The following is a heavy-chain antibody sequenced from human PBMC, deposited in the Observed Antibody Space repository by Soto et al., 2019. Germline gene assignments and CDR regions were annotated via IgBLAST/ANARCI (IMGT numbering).Heavy chain of an antibody. V-gene: IGHV3-30*04. CDR1: GFTFSTYA. D-gene: IGHD2-2*01. CDR2: ISYDGSNK. CDR3: ARTFVLVPTAIRAYYYYGMDV. Sequence: QVQLVESGGGVVQPGRSLRLSCAASGFTFSTYAMHWVRQAPGKGLEWVAVISYDGSNKYYADSVKGRFTISRDNSKNTLYLQMNSLRAEDTAVYYCARTFVLVPTAIRAYYYYGMDVWGQGTTVTVSS. J-gene: IGHJ6*02.